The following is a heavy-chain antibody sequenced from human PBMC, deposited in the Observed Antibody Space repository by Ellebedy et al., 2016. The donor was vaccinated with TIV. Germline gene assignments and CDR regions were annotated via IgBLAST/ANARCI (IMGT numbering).Heavy chain of an antibody. V-gene: IGHV4-4*02. D-gene: IGHD3-22*01. CDR2: IDLGGKT. J-gene: IGHJ4*02. CDR3: ARLYDSSGYWDY. Sequence: MPSETLSLTCAVSGGSISSSNWWSWIRQPPGKGLEWIGDIDLGGKTNYNPSLKSRVTILLDKSKNQFSLRLTSVPAADTAVYYCARLYDSSGYWDYWGQGTLVTVSS. CDR1: GGSISSSNW.